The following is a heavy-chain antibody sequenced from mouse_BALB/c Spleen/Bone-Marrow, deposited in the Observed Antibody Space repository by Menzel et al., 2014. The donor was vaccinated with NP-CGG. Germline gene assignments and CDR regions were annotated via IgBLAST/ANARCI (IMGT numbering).Heavy chain of an antibody. V-gene: IGHV2-6*02. Sequence: VKLVESGPGLVSPSQSLSITCTVSGFSLTSYGVHWVRQPPGKGLEWLVVIWSDGNTTYNSALKSRLSISKDSSKSQVFLKMNSLQTDDTAMYYCARNPYGNYAMDYWGQGTSVTVSS. CDR3: ARNPYGNYAMDY. D-gene: IGHD2-10*02. CDR1: GFSLTSYG. J-gene: IGHJ4*01. CDR2: IWSDGNT.